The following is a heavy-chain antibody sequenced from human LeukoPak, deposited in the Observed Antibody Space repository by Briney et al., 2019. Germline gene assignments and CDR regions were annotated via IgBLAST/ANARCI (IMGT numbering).Heavy chain of an antibody. D-gene: IGHD2-21*02. J-gene: IGHJ4*02. V-gene: IGHV4-59*01. CDR3: ARAGQCGGDCYSLDY. Sequence: PGXGXXGXXYMYYSGSTNYNPSLKSRVTISVDTSKDQFSLKLRSVTAADTAVYYCARAGQCGGDCYSLDYWGQGTLVTVSS. CDR2: MYYSGST.